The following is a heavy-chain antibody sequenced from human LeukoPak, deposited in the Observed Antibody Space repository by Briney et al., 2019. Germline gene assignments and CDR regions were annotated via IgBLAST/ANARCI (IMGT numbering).Heavy chain of an antibody. CDR1: GFTFSSYA. D-gene: IGHD6-19*01. J-gene: IGHJ4*02. CDR3: AKETGGGSGWLLTKGYYFDY. CDR2: ISGSGGST. Sequence: GGSLRLSCAASGFTFSSYAMSWVRQAPGKGLEWVSAISGSGGSTYYADSVKGRFTISRDNSKNTLYLQMNSLRAEDTAVYYCAKETGGGSGWLLTKGYYFDYWGQGTLVTVSS. V-gene: IGHV3-23*01.